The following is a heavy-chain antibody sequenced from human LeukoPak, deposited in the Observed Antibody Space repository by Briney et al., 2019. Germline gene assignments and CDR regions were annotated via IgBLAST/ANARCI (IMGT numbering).Heavy chain of an antibody. CDR2: INSDGSST. J-gene: IGHJ4*02. CDR3: ARAPAHYYDSSDHYYVGESYFDY. Sequence: PGGSLRLSCAASGFTFSSYWMHWVRQAPGKGLVWVSRINSDGSSTNYADSVKGRFTISRDNAKNSLYLQMNSLRAEDTAVYYCARAPAHYYDSSDHYYVGESYFDYWGQGTLVTVSS. CDR1: GFTFSSYW. D-gene: IGHD3-22*01. V-gene: IGHV3-74*01.